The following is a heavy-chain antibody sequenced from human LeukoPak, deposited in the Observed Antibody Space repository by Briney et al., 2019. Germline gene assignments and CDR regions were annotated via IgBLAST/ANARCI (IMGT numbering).Heavy chain of an antibody. CDR3: AHRPNSGWYYFDY. D-gene: IGHD2/OR15-2a*01. CDR1: GFSLTTNRVR. CDR2: IYWADDA. V-gene: IGHV2-5*02. Sequence: SGPTLVKPTQTLTLTCTLSGFSLTTNRVRVGWVRQPPGKALEWLALIYWADDARYSPSLRTRLTITKDTSKKQVVLTMTNMDPADTATYYCAHRPNSGWYYFDYWGQGTLVTVSS. J-gene: IGHJ4*02.